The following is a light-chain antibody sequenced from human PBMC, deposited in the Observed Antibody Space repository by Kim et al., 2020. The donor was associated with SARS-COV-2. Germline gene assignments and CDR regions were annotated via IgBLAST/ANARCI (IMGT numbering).Light chain of an antibody. Sequence: SVVDRVTITCRASQCISSWLAWYQQKPGKAPKLLIYAASCLQSGVPSRFSGSGSGTDFTLTISSLQPEDFATYYCQQANNLPPITFGQGTRLEIK. V-gene: IGKV1-12*01. CDR3: QQANNLPPIT. CDR1: QCISSW. CDR2: AAS. J-gene: IGKJ5*01.